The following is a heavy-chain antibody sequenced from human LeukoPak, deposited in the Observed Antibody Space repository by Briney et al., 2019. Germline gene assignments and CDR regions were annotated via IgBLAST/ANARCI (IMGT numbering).Heavy chain of an antibody. CDR1: QFTFSNYA. J-gene: IGHJ4*02. CDR2: ISGSGGTT. CDR3: AKDFVVVPGNVNYFDY. V-gene: IGHV3-23*01. D-gene: IGHD2-21*02. Sequence: GGSLRLSCAASQFTFSNYAMCWVRQAPGKGLEWVSVISGSGGTTYYADSVKGRFTVSRDNSQNTLYLQMNSLRAEDTAVYYCAKDFVVVPGNVNYFDYWGQGALVTVSS.